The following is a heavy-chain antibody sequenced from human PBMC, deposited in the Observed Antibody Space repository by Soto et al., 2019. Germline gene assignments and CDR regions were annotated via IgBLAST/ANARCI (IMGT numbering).Heavy chain of an antibody. J-gene: IGHJ6*02. V-gene: IGHV1-69*01. CDR3: ARSQGSSTSLEIYYYYYYGMDV. D-gene: IGHD2-2*01. CDR2: IIPISGTA. Sequence: QVQLVQSGAAVTKPGSSVKVSCKASGGTFSSYAISWVRQAPGHGLEWMGGIIPISGTANYAQKFKGRVTITADESTSTAYMELSSLRSEDTAVYYCARSQGSSTSLEIYYYYYYGMDVWGQGTTVTVSS. CDR1: GGTFSSYA.